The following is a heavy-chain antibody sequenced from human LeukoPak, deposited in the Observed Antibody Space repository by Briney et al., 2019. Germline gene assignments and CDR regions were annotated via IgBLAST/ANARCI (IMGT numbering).Heavy chain of an antibody. D-gene: IGHD3-3*01. CDR3: ANHQNYDFWSGYYYYYYMDV. J-gene: IGHJ6*03. Sequence: ASVKVSCKASGGTFSSYAISWVRQAPGQGLEWMGGIIPIFGTANYAQKFQGRVTITTDESTSTAYMELSSLRSEDTAVYYCANHQNYDFWSGYYYYYYMDVWGKGTTVTVSS. CDR1: GGTFSSYA. CDR2: IIPIFGTA. V-gene: IGHV1-69*05.